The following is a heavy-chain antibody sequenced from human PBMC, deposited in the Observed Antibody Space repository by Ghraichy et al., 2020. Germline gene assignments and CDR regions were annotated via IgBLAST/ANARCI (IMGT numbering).Heavy chain of an antibody. CDR2: IYSGGST. CDR3: ARGVERSYNWFDP. D-gene: IGHD3-3*01. Sequence: GGSLRLSCAAPGFTVSSNYMSWVRQAPGKGLEWVSVIYSGGSTYYADSVKGRFTISRHNSKNTLYLQMNSLRAEDTAVYYCARGVERSYNWFDPWGQGTLVTVSS. J-gene: IGHJ5*02. CDR1: GFTVSSNY. V-gene: IGHV3-53*04.